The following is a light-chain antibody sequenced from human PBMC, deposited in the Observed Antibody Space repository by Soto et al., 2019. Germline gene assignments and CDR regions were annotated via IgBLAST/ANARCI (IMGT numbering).Light chain of an antibody. J-gene: IGLJ3*02. CDR3: QTWATGIRV. Sequence: QLVLTQSPSASASLGDSVKLTCTLSSGHSDYAIAWHQQAEKGPRYLMKVKSDGSHTKGDGIPDRFSCSSSGAERYLTISLLPSEDEAYYYCQTWATGIRVFGGGTKVTVL. V-gene: IGLV4-69*01. CDR1: SGHSDYA. CDR2: VKSDGSH.